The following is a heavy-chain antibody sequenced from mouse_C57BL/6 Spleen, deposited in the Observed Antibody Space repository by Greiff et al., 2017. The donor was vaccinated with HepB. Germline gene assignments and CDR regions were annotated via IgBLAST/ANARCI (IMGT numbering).Heavy chain of an antibody. CDR2: ISNGGGST. Sequence: EVQRVESGGGLVQPGGSLKLSCAASGFTFSDYYMYWVRQTPEKRLEWVAYISNGGGSTYYPDTVKGRFTISRDNAKNTLYLQMSRLKSEDTAMYYCARGGRYFDVWGTGTTVTVSS. J-gene: IGHJ1*03. V-gene: IGHV5-12*01. CDR3: ARGGRYFDV. CDR1: GFTFSDYY.